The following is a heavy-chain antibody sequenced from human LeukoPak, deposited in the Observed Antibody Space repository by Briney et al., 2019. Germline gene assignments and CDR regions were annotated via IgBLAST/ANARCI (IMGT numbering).Heavy chain of an antibody. CDR2: ISSRSSYI. J-gene: IGHJ6*03. Sequence: PGGSLRLSCAASGFTFSSYSKNWVRQAPGKGLEWVSSISSRSSYIYYADSVKGRFTISRDNAKNSLYLQMNSLRAEDTAVYYCAREMQWELKDYYYYYMDVWGKGTTVTVSS. CDR1: GFTFSSYS. V-gene: IGHV3-21*01. CDR3: AREMQWELKDYYYYYMDV. D-gene: IGHD1-26*01.